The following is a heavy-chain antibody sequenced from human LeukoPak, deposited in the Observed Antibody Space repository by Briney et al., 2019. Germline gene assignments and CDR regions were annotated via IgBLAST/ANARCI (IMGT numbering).Heavy chain of an antibody. CDR1: GFTVSSNY. J-gene: IGHJ1*01. CDR2: IYSGGST. CDR3: ARDPPYSYDYDSWDQY. Sequence: PGGSLRLSCAASGFTVSSNYMSWVRQAPGKGLEWVSVIYSGGSTYYADSVKGRFTMSRDNSKNTLYLQMNSLRAEDTAVYYCARDPPYSYDYDSWDQYWGQGTLVTVSS. V-gene: IGHV3-66*01. D-gene: IGHD3-22*01.